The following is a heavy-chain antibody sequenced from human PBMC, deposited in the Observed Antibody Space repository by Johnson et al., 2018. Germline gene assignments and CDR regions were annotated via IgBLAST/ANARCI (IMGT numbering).Heavy chain of an antibody. D-gene: IGHD3-3*01. CDR3: TRDTMTRNTSISTAYMGLSSLRSEDTAVYYCTGVSDYDFWSDTEPFQH. J-gene: IGHJ1*01. CDR1: GYTFTSYD. Sequence: VQLLESGAEVKKPGASVKVSCKASGYTFTSYDINWVRQATGQGLEWMGWLNPNSANPGYAQKFQGRVTRTRHTSISTANKELSSPSCEHTPVASFTRDTMTRNTSISTAYMGLSSLRSEDTAVYYCTGVSDYDFWSDTEPFQHWGQGTLVTVYS. CDR2: LNPNSANP. V-gene: IGHV1-8*01.